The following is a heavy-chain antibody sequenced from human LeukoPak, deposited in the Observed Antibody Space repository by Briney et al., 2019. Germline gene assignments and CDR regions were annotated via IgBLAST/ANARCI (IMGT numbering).Heavy chain of an antibody. J-gene: IGHJ4*02. V-gene: IGHV1-18*04. Sequence: ASVKVSCKASGYTFTSYGISWVRQAPGQGLEWMGWISAYNGNTNYAQKLQGRVTMTTDTSTGTAYMELRSLRSDDTAVYYCARGDRYSSSWYTDYWGQGTLVTVSS. CDR3: ARGDRYSSSWYTDY. CDR1: GYTFTSYG. CDR2: ISAYNGNT. D-gene: IGHD6-13*01.